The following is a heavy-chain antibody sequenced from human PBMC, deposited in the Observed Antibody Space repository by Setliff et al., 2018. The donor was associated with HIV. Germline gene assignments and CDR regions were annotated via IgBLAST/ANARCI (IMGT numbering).Heavy chain of an antibody. CDR2: SSPNGNT. CDR1: GYTFDTFG. J-gene: IGHJ6*02. D-gene: IGHD2-2*01. CDR3: AREPPSSNPTLQYAFDL. V-gene: IGHV1-18*01. Sequence: ASVKVSCKASGYTFDTFGINWVRQAPGQGLEWMGWSSPNGNTKNHHKFEGRITMTTDTPTTTAFMELRSLTSDDTAVYFCAREPPSSNPTLQYAFDLWGQGTTVTVSS.